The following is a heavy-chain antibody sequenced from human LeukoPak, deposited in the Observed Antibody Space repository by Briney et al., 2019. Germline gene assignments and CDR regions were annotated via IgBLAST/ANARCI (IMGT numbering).Heavy chain of an antibody. CDR3: ARDRSRMVRGIDALDL. V-gene: IGHV3-11*01. Sequence: GGPLRLSCAASGFTFNDCYMNWIRQAPGKGLEWVSYISSSGSTRYYADSLKGRFTISRDNAGNSLYLQMDSLRADDTAVYYCARDRSRMVRGIDALDLWGQGTMVTVSS. CDR2: ISSSGSTR. D-gene: IGHD3-10*01. CDR1: GFTFNDCY. J-gene: IGHJ3*01.